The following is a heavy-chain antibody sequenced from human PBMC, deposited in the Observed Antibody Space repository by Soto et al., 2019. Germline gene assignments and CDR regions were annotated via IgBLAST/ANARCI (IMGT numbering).Heavy chain of an antibody. CDR2: INAGNGNT. CDR1: VHQLTRDP. D-gene: IGHD2-21*02. CDR3: SGNHCHSQSH. Sequence: SSGKAYFKAAVHQLTRDPELSSCPAPLQRLEWMGWINAGNGNTKYSQKFQGRVTITRDTSASTAYMELSSLRSEDTAVYYCSGNHCHSQSHCGQGSLVPGSA. V-gene: IGHV1-3*01. J-gene: IGHJ1*01.